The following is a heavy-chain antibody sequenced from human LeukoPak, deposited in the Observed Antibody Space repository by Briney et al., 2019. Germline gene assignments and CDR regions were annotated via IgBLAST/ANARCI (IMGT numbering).Heavy chain of an antibody. Sequence: GGSLRLSCAASVFTFSTYNMNWVRQAPGKGLEWVSSITSSSRYTFYADSVKGRFTISRDNAKNSLYLQMNSLRAEDTAVYYCARTAIAAAAFYNWFDSWGQGTLVTVSS. CDR3: ARTAIAAAAFYNWFDS. V-gene: IGHV3-21*06. CDR2: ITSSSRYT. CDR1: VFTFSTYN. J-gene: IGHJ5*01. D-gene: IGHD6-13*01.